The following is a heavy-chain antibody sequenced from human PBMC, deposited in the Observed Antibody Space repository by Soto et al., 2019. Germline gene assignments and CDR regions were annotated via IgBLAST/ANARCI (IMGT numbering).Heavy chain of an antibody. CDR2: ISAYNGNT. V-gene: IGHV1-18*01. D-gene: IGHD6-19*01. J-gene: IGHJ5*02. Sequence: ASVKVSCKASGYTFTSYGIRWVRQAPGQGLEWMGWISAYNGNTNYAQKLQGRVTMTTDTSTSTAYMELRSLRSDDTAVYYCAEEQWLGWFDPWGQGTLVTVSS. CDR3: AEEQWLGWFDP. CDR1: GYTFTSYG.